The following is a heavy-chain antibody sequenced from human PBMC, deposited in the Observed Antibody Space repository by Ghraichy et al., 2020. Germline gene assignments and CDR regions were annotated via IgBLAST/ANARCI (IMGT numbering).Heavy chain of an antibody. CDR3: AKDTVPAAIPLWYFAL. CDR1: GFTFSNYG. D-gene: IGHD2-2*02. V-gene: IGHV3-23*01. J-gene: IGHJ2*01. Sequence: GESLNISCAASGFTFSNYGMSWVRQAPGKGLEWVSGISGSGGNTEYADSVKGRFTISRDNSKNTLYLQMNSLRADDTAIYYCAKDTVPAAIPLWYFALWGRGTLVTVSS. CDR2: ISGSGGNT.